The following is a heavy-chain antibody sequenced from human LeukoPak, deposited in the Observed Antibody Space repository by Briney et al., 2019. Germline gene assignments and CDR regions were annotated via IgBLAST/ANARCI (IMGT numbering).Heavy chain of an antibody. J-gene: IGHJ5*02. CDR2: ISSSGSTT. Sequence: LAGGSLRLSCAASGFTFSSYEMNWVRQAPGKGLEWVSYISSSGSTTYHADSVKGRFTISRDNAKNSPNLQMNSLRVEDTAVYYCARRGSGSWVNWFDPWGQGTLVTVSS. V-gene: IGHV3-48*03. CDR3: ARRGSGSWVNWFDP. D-gene: IGHD6-13*01. CDR1: GFTFSSYE.